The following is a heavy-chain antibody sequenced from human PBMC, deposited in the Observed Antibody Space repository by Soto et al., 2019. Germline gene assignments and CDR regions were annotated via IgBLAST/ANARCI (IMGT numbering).Heavy chain of an antibody. CDR1: GGSVSSGDYF. CDR2: IYYSGST. D-gene: IGHD3-16*01. V-gene: IGHV4-61*08. CDR3: ARSPNDYYYGFDV. Sequence: SETLSLTCTVSGGSVSSGDYFWSWLRQSPGKRLEWIAYIYYSGSTNYNPSLKSRATISVDTSKSQVSLTLTSMTAADAALYYCARSPNDYYYGFDVWGQGTAVTVSS. J-gene: IGHJ6*02.